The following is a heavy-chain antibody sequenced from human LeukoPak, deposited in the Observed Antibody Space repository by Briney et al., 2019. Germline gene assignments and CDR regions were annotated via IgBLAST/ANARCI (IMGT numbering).Heavy chain of an antibody. CDR3: ARDKVVGATIFDY. J-gene: IGHJ4*02. V-gene: IGHV3-23*01. Sequence: GSLRLSCAASGFTFSSYAMSWVRQAPGKGLEWVSAISGSGGSTYYADSVKGRFTISRDNSKNSLYLQMNSLRAEDTAVYYCARDKVVGATIFDYWGQGTLVTVSS. CDR2: ISGSGGST. D-gene: IGHD1-26*01. CDR1: GFTFSSYA.